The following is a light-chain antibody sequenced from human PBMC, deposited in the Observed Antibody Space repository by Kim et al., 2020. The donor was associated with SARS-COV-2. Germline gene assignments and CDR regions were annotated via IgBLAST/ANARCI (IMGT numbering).Light chain of an antibody. J-gene: IGLJ1*01. CDR2: YDS. V-gene: IGLV3-21*04. Sequence: APGKPASITCGRNNIGSKLVQWYQQRPGQAPVLLIFYDSDRPSGISERFSGSNSGNTATLTINRVEAGDEADYYCQVWDSGSDHYVFGSGTKVTVL. CDR1: NIGSKL. CDR3: QVWDSGSDHYV.